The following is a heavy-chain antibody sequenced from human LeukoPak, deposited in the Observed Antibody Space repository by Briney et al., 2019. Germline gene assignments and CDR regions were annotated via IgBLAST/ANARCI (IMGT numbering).Heavy chain of an antibody. Sequence: GGSLRLSCAASGFTFSSYWMSWVRQAPGKGLEWVANIKEDGSEKYYVDSVKGRFTISRDNDKNSVYLQMNSLRTEDTAVYYWARDRWWLDFWGQGTLVTVSS. CDR1: GFTFSSYW. J-gene: IGHJ4*02. V-gene: IGHV3-7*01. D-gene: IGHD2-15*01. CDR3: ARDRWWLDF. CDR2: IKEDGSEK.